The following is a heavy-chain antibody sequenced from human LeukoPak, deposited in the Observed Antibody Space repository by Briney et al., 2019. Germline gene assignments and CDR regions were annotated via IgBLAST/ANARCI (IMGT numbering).Heavy chain of an antibody. CDR1: GFTFGDYL. CDR2: ISGGTT. CDR3: SRGSGWLSVY. D-gene: IGHD6-19*01. Sequence: PGRSLRLSCTASGFTFGDYLMSWFRQAPGKGLEWIGFISGGTTEYAASVKGRFTISRDDSTSIACLQMNSLTTEDTAVYYCSRGSGWLSVYWGQGTLVTVSS. J-gene: IGHJ4*02. V-gene: IGHV3-49*03.